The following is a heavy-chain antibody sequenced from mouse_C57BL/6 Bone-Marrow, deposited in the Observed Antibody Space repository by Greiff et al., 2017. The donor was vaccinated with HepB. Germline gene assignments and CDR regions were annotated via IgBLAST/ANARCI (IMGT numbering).Heavy chain of an antibody. CDR3: STDLITTVVVG. CDR1: GFNIKDDY. CDR2: IDPENGDT. V-gene: IGHV14-4*01. J-gene: IGHJ2*01. Sequence: EVQLQQSGAELVRPGASVKLSCTASGFNIKDDYMHWVKQRPEQGLEWIGWIDPENGDTEYASKFQGKATITADTSSNTAYLQLSSLTSEDTAVYYCSTDLITTVVVGWGRGTTLTVSA. D-gene: IGHD1-1*01.